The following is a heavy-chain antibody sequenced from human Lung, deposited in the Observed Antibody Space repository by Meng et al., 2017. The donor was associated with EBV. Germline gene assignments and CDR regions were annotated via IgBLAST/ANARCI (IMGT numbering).Heavy chain of an antibody. V-gene: IGHV4-34*01. CDR3: ARHDGGYGDYFDH. J-gene: IGHJ4*02. Sequence: QGQLQQWGAGLLKPAETLSLTCGVSGRSFSSSYWSWIRQPPGKGLEWIGQINYSGITNYNPSLKSRVTISVDTSKNQFSLSLNSVTAADTAVYYCARHDGGYGDYFDHWGQGTLVTVSS. D-gene: IGHD5-12*01. CDR2: INYSGIT. CDR1: GRSFSSSY.